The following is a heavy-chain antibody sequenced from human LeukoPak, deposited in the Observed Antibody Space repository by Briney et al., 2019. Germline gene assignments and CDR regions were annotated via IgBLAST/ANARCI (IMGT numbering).Heavy chain of an antibody. CDR3: ARGLEYSSGWYPRMDY. Sequence: SETLSLTCAVYGGSFSGYYWSWIRQPPGKGLGWIGEINHSGSTNYNPSLKSRVTISVDTSKNQFSLKLSSVTAADTAVYYCARGLEYSSGWYPRMDYWGQGTLVTVSS. CDR1: GGSFSGYY. D-gene: IGHD6-19*01. V-gene: IGHV4-34*01. CDR2: INHSGST. J-gene: IGHJ4*02.